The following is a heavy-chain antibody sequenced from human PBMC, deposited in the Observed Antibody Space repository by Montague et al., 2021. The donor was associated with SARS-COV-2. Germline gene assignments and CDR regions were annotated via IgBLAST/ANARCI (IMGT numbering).Heavy chain of an antibody. CDR3: VRGGACSGGKCNGGARD. V-gene: IGHV3-21*01. CDR2: ISSSSSSI. Sequence: SRRFSCAASGFIFRSYTMDWVRQSPGMGLEWVSFISSSSSSIYYADSLKGRFTISRDNAKNSLYLQMNSLRVEDTAVYYCVRGGACSGGKCNGGARDWGQGTLVTVSS. J-gene: IGHJ4*02. D-gene: IGHD2-15*01. CDR1: GFIFRSYT.